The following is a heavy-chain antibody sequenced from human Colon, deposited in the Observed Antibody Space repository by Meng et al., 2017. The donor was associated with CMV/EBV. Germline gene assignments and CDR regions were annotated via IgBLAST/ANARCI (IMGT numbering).Heavy chain of an antibody. Sequence: ASDGSVNSDDAFWSWLRQPPGKGLEWIGYIHYSGNTNYNPSLKSRVTMSIETSKNQFSLTLFSVTAADTAVYYCARDVMLPAPFFDPWGQGTLVTVSS. CDR3: ARDVMLPAPFFDP. D-gene: IGHD2-2*01. J-gene: IGHJ5*02. V-gene: IGHV4-61*08. CDR1: DGSVNSDDAF. CDR2: IHYSGNT.